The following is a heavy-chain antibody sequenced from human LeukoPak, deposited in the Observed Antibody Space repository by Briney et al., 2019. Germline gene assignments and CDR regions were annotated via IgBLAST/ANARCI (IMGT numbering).Heavy chain of an antibody. CDR1: GFTFSSYG. J-gene: IGHJ4*02. CDR3: AKERGYRQDYFDY. Sequence: PGGSLRLSCAVSGFTFSSYGMHWVRQAPGKGLEWVAFIRYDGSNKYYADSVKGRFTISRDNSKHTLYLQMNSLRAEDTAVYYCAKERGYRQDYFDYWGQGTLVTVSS. CDR2: IRYDGSNK. V-gene: IGHV3-30*02. D-gene: IGHD5-18*01.